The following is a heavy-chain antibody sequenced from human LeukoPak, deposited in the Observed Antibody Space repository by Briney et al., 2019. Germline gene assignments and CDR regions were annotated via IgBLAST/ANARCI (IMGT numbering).Heavy chain of an antibody. CDR3: ARDSSWRLDY. CDR1: GGSISSGSYY. V-gene: IGHV4-61*02. Sequence: SETLSLTCTVSGGSISSGSYYWRWIRQPAGKGLEWIGRIYTSGSTNYNPSLKSRVTISVDTSKNQFSLKLTSVTAADTAVYYCARDSSWRLDYWGQGTLVTVSS. J-gene: IGHJ4*02. D-gene: IGHD2-2*01. CDR2: IYTSGST.